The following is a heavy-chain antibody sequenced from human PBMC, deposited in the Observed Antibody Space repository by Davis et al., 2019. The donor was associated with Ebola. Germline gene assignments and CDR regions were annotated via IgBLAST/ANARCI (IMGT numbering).Heavy chain of an antibody. D-gene: IGHD3-9*01. CDR2: IYYSGSA. V-gene: IGHV4-39*01. CDR1: GDSISGSIYY. CDR3: ARRVRRAFET. J-gene: IGHJ5*02. Sequence: MPSETLSLTCTVSGDSISGSIYYWAWIRQSPERGLEWIATIYYSGSANYTPSLKSRATISVDTSKNQFSLKLNSVSAADTGVYYCARRVRRAFETWDRGAPVTVSS.